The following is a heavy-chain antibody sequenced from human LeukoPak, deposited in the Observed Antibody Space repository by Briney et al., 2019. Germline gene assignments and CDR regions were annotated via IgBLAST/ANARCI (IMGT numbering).Heavy chain of an antibody. CDR3: ARRGCSSPSCYAFDY. CDR2: INHSGST. Sequence: PSETLSLTCAVYGGSFSGYYWSWIRQPPGKGLEWIGEINHSGSTNYNPSLKSRVTISVDTSKNQFSLKLSSVTAADTAVYYCARRGCSSPSCYAFDYWGQGTLVTVSS. D-gene: IGHD2-2*01. CDR1: GGSFSGYY. J-gene: IGHJ4*02. V-gene: IGHV4-34*01.